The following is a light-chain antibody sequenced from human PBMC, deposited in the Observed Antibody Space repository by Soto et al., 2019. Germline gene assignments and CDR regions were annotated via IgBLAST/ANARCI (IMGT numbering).Light chain of an antibody. V-gene: IGLV4-69*01. J-gene: IGLJ3*02. CDR1: SGHSSYA. Sequence: QSVLTQSPSASASLGASVKLTCTLSSGHSSYAIAWHQQQPEKGPRYLMNLNSDGSHSKGDGIPDRFSGSSSGAVRYLPISSLQSEDEADYYCQTWGTGIQVFGGGTKLTVL. CDR2: LNSDGSH. CDR3: QTWGTGIQV.